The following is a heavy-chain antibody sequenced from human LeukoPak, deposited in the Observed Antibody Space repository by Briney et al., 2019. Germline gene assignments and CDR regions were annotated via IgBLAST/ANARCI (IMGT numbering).Heavy chain of an antibody. J-gene: IGHJ5*02. CDR3: AKDCYGSRSPRWFDP. Sequence: GGSLRLSCAASGFTFSNYGMSWVRQAPGKGLEWVSGISGSSGSTYYADSVKGRFTISRDNSKNTLYLEMNSLKAEDTALYYCAKDCYGSRSPRWFDPWGQGTLVTVSS. D-gene: IGHD3-10*01. V-gene: IGHV3-23*01. CDR2: ISGSSGST. CDR1: GFTFSNYG.